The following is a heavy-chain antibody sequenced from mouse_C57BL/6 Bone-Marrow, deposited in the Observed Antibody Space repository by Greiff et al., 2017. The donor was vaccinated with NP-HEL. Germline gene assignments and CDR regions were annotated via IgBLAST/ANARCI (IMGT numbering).Heavy chain of an antibody. CDR2: ISSGGSYT. CDR3: ARQHYYGSIAY. CDR1: GFTFSSYG. V-gene: IGHV5-6*01. Sequence: DVHLVESGGDLVKPGGSLKLSCAASGFTFSSYGMSWVRQTPDKRLEWVATISSGGSYTYYPDSVKGRFTISRDNAKNTLYLQMSSLKSEDTAMYYCARQHYYGSIAYWGQGTLVTVSA. D-gene: IGHD1-1*01. J-gene: IGHJ3*01.